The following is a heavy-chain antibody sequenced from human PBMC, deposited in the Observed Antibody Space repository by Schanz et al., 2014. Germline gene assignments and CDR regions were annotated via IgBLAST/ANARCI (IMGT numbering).Heavy chain of an antibody. V-gene: IGHV3-21*02. CDR1: GFTFSSYS. D-gene: IGHD3-16*01. CDR3: AKGGSSLDD. Sequence: EVLLVESGGGLVTPGESLRLSCAASGFTFSSYSMNWVRQAPGKGLEWVSSVSHGGTYIYYADSVRGRFTISRDNSKNTVYLQMNSLRAEDTAVYYCAKGGSSLDDWGQGTLVTVSS. J-gene: IGHJ4*02. CDR2: VSHGGTYI.